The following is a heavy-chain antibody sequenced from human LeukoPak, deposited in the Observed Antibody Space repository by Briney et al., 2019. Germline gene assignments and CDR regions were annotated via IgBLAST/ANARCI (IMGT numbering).Heavy chain of an antibody. CDR3: ARDFGGIGYCSSTSCFPLDY. Sequence: GGSLRLSCAASGFTFSSYSTNWVRQAPGKGLEWVSHISSSSSIIYYADSVKGRFTISRDNAKNSLYLQVNSLRAEDTAVYYCARDFGGIGYCSSTSCFPLDYWGQGTLVTVSS. V-gene: IGHV3-48*01. CDR1: GFTFSSYS. J-gene: IGHJ4*02. CDR2: ISSSSSII. D-gene: IGHD2-2*01.